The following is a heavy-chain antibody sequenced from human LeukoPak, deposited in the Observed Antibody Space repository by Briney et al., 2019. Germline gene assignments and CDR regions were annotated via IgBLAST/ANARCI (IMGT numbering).Heavy chain of an antibody. CDR3: ARGVAPFDY. CDR1: GFTFSSYA. D-gene: IGHD2-15*01. CDR2: ISYDGSNK. V-gene: IGHV3-30-3*01. J-gene: IGHJ4*02. Sequence: GRSLRLSCAASGFTFSSYAMHWVRQAPGKGLEWVAVISYDGSNKYYADSVKGRFTISRDNSKNTLYLQMDNLRAEDTAVYYCARGVAPFDYWGQGTLVTVSS.